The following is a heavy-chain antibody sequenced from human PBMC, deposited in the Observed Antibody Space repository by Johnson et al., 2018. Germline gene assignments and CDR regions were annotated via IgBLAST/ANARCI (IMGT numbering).Heavy chain of an antibody. J-gene: IGHJ1*01. Sequence: LVQSGGGVVQPGRSLRLSCAASGFTFSSYGMHWVRQAPGKGLEWVAVIWYDGSNKYYADSVKGRFTISRDNSKNTLYLQMNSLRAEDTAVYYCARDGGYYYESSGDYLAEYFQHWGQGTLVTVSS. CDR2: IWYDGSNK. CDR3: ARDGGYYYESSGDYLAEYFQH. CDR1: GFTFSSYG. V-gene: IGHV3-33*01. D-gene: IGHD3-22*01.